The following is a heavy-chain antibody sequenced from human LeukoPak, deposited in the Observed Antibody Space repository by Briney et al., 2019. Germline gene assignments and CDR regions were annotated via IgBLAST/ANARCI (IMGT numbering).Heavy chain of an antibody. J-gene: IGHJ4*02. Sequence: PSQTLSLTCTVSGGSISSGSYYWSWIRQPAGKGLEWIGRIYTSGSTNYIPSLKGRVTISVDTSKNQFSLKLSSVTAADTAVYYCARGTVGRTYCGGDCYSPIDYWGQGTLVTVSS. CDR1: GGSISSGSYY. D-gene: IGHD2-21*01. CDR2: IYTSGST. V-gene: IGHV4-61*02. CDR3: ARGTVGRTYCGGDCYSPIDY.